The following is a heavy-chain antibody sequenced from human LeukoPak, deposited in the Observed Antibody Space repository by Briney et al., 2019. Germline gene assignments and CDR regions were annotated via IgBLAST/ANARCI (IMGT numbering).Heavy chain of an antibody. J-gene: IGHJ6*02. CDR1: GGSFSGYY. CDR2: INHSGST. V-gene: IGHV4-34*01. Sequence: SETQSLTCAVYGGSFSGYYWSWIRQPPGKGLEWIGEINHSGSTNYNPSLKSRVTISVDTSKNQFSLKLSSVTAADTAVYYCARGGDIVVVVAATPFWDYGMDVWGQGTTVTVSS. D-gene: IGHD2-15*01. CDR3: ARGGDIVVVVAATPFWDYGMDV.